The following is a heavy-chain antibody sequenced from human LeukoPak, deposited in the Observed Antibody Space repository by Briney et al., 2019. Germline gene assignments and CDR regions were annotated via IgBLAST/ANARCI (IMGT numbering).Heavy chain of an antibody. CDR1: GDSVSSNSAA. J-gene: IGHJ4*02. CDR2: TFYRSKWYN. CDR3: ARYNWNSRCFDY. V-gene: IGHV6-1*01. Sequence: SQTLSLTCAISGDSVSSNSAAWGWIRLSPSRGLEWLGRTFYRSKWYNDYAASVKSRITINPDTSKNQFSLQLNSVTPEDTAVYYRARYNWNSRCFDYWAQETLVTVSS. D-gene: IGHD1/OR15-1a*01.